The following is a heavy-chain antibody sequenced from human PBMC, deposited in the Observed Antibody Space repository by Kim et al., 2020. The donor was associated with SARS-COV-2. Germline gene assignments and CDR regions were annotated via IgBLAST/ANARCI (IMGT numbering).Heavy chain of an antibody. D-gene: IGHD6-13*01. V-gene: IGHV3-9*01. J-gene: IGHJ4*02. Sequence: GGSLRLSCAASGFTFDDYAMHWVRQAPGKGLEWVSGISWNSGSIGYADSVKGRFTISRDNAKNSLYLQMNSLRAEDTALYYCAKDMGQQLVYYFDYWGQGTLVTVSS. CDR3: AKDMGQQLVYYFDY. CDR1: GFTFDDYA. CDR2: ISWNSGSI.